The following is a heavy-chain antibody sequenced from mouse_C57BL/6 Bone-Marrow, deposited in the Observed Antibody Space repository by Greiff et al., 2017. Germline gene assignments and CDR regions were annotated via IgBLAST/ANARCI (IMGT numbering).Heavy chain of an antibody. J-gene: IGHJ2*01. CDR3: EKELTTVVATDY. D-gene: IGHD1-1*01. V-gene: IGHV3-6*01. CDR1: GYSITSGYY. Sequence: EVKVEESGPGLVKPSQSLSLTCSVTGYSITSGYYWNWNRQFPGNIPELMGYISYDGSNNYNPSLKNRISITRDTSKNQFFLKLNSVTPEDTATYYCEKELTTVVATDYWGQGTTLTVSS. CDR2: ISYDGSN.